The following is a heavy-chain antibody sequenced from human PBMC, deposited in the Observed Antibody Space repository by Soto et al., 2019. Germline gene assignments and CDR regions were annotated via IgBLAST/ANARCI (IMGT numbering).Heavy chain of an antibody. CDR1: GFTFSDHY. D-gene: IGHD6-19*01. Sequence: GGSLRLSCAASGFTFSDHYMDWVRQAPGKGLEWVGRIRNKANSYATEYAASVKGRFTISRDDSKNSLYLQMNSLRTEDTAVYYCARDPLSVAGPFDYWGQGTLVTVSS. CDR3: ARDPLSVAGPFDY. CDR2: IRNKANSYAT. J-gene: IGHJ4*02. V-gene: IGHV3-72*01.